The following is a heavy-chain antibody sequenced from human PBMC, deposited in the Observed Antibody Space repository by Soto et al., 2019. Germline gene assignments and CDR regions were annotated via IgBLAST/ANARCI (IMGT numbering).Heavy chain of an antibody. CDR2: IFPGDSDT. CDR1: GYNFANFW. D-gene: IGHD2-8*02. Sequence: GESLKISCKGSGYNFANFWIGWVRQMPGKGLEWMGMIFPGDSDTKNSPSLEGQITMSVDKSDSSAYLQWRSLKASDTAIYYCAAGYSTGLDAFDIWGQGTMVTVSS. CDR3: AAGYSTGLDAFDI. V-gene: IGHV5-51*01. J-gene: IGHJ3*02.